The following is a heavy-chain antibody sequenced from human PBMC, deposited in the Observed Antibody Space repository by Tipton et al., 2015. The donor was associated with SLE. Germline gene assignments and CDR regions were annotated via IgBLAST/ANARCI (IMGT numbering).Heavy chain of an antibody. CDR1: GGSISSYY. CDR2: IYYSGST. V-gene: IGHV4-59*01. J-gene: IGHJ3*02. CDR3: ARGSIVGATDAFDI. D-gene: IGHD1-26*01. Sequence: LRLSCTVSGGSISSYYWSWIRQPPGKGLEWIGYIYYSGSTNYNPSLKSRVTISVDTSKNQFSLELSSVTAADTAVYYCARGSIVGATDAFDIWGQGTTVTVSS.